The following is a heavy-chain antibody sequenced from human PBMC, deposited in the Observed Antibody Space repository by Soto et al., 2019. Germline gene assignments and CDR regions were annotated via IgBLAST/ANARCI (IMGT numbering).Heavy chain of an antibody. CDR3: ARALVPDVHGFAIPIDD. CDR1: GYTFTSYY. J-gene: IGHJ4*02. Sequence: VASVKVSCKASGYTFTSYYMHGVRQAPGQGLEWMGIINPSGGSTTYAQKFQRRVTMTRDTSTRTVYMQLSSLRAEDTAVYYGARALVPDVHGFAIPIDDWGQGTLVTFSS. D-gene: IGHD2-21*01. CDR2: INPSGGST. V-gene: IGHV1-46*01.